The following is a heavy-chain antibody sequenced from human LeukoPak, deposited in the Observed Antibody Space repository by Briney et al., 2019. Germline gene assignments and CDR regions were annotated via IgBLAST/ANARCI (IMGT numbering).Heavy chain of an antibody. J-gene: IGHJ5*02. Sequence: PSQTLSLTCAVSGGSITSFYWSWIRQPPGKGLEWIGCIFYGETTNYNPSLRSRAAISVDTSKNLLSLKLNSVTAADTAVYYCARHAIRRWFDPWGQGTLVTVSS. CDR1: GGSITSFY. CDR3: ARHAIRRWFDP. D-gene: IGHD6-6*01. V-gene: IGHV4-59*08. CDR2: IFYGETT.